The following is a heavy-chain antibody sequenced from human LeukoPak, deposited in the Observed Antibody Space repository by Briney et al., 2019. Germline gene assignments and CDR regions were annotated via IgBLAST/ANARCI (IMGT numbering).Heavy chain of an antibody. CDR3: ARGTWLNKLFDY. D-gene: IGHD1/OR15-1a*01. J-gene: IGHJ4*02. CDR2: FYSGSST. CDR1: GFTFSSYE. Sequence: GGSLRLSCAASGFTFSSYEMNWVRQAPGKGLEWVSVFYSGSSTYYADSVKGRFTISRDISTNTLYLQMNRLRAEDTAVYYCARGTWLNKLFDYWGQGILVTVSS. V-gene: IGHV3-66*01.